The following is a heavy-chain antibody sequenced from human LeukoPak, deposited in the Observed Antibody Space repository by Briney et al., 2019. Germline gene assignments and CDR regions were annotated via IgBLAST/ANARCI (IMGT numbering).Heavy chain of an antibody. CDR2: ISGSGGST. V-gene: IGHV3-23*01. D-gene: IGHD5-12*01. J-gene: IGHJ4*02. CDR1: GFTVSSNY. CDR3: AKDSLRGYSGYDPTPFDY. Sequence: GGSLRLSCAASGFTVSSNYMSWVRQAPGKGLEWVSAISGSGGSTYYADSVKGRFTISRDNSKNTLYLQMNSLRAEDTAVYYCAKDSLRGYSGYDPTPFDYWGQGTLVTVSS.